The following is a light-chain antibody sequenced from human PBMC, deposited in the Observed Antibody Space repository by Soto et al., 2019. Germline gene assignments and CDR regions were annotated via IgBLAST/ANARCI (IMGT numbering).Light chain of an antibody. CDR3: QQYNSYSRYT. V-gene: IGKV1-5*01. CDR1: QSISSW. CDR2: DAS. J-gene: IGKJ2*01. Sequence: DIQMTQSPSTLSASVGDRVTITCRASQSISSWLAWYQQKPGKAPKLLIYDASSLESGVPSRFSGSGSGRVFALTIGSLEPDDFAAFYCQQYNSYSRYTFGQGTKLEIK.